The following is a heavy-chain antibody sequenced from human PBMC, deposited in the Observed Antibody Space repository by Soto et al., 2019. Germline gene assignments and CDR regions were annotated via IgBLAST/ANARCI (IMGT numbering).Heavy chain of an antibody. CDR2: ISGYNGNT. Sequence: ASVKVSCKASGYTFSSYGISWVRQAPGQGLEWMGWISGYNGNTNYAQKFQDRVTLTTDTSTNTAYMELRSLRSDDTAVYYCARDLVIQTTTGGVDCWGQGTLVTVSS. CDR1: GYTFSSYG. CDR3: ARDLVIQTTTGGVDC. D-gene: IGHD3-16*02. J-gene: IGHJ4*02. V-gene: IGHV1-18*01.